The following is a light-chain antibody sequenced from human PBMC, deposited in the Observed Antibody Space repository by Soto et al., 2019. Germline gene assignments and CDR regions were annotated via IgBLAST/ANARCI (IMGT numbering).Light chain of an antibody. CDR1: QSVSSY. Sequence: EVVLTQSPATLSLSPGERATLSCRASQSVSSYLAWYQQKPGQAPRLLIYDASNRATGIPARFSGSGSGTDFTLTISSLEPEDFAVYYCQQRSNWRRTFGQRTKVDI. CDR2: DAS. CDR3: QQRSNWRRT. J-gene: IGKJ1*01. V-gene: IGKV3-11*01.